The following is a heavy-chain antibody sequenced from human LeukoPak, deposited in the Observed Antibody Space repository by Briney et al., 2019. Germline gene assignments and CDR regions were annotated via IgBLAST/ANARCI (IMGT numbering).Heavy chain of an antibody. CDR2: ILHNGDST. J-gene: IGHJ3*02. V-gene: IGHV3-23*01. CDR3: ARLSSFAFDI. CDR1: GFTFSTYV. D-gene: IGHD3-16*02. Sequence: GGSLRLSCAASGFTFSTYVMSWVRQAPGKGLEWLSLILHNGDSTYYADSVKGRFTISRDNSKNTLYLQMNSLRAEDTAVYYCARLSSFAFDIWGQGTMVTVSS.